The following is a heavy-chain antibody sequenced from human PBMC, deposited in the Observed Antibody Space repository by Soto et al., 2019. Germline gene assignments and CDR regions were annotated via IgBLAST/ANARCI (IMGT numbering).Heavy chain of an antibody. Sequence: QAQLQESGPGLVKPSGTLSLTCAVSSGSISSSNWWSWVRQPPGKGREWIGEIYHSGSTNYNPSLKSRVTMSVDKSKNQFSLKLRSVTAADTAVYYCARADCSGGSCYSSANWFDPWGQGTLVTVSS. V-gene: IGHV4-4*02. D-gene: IGHD2-15*01. CDR2: IYHSGST. CDR3: ARADCSGGSCYSSANWFDP. J-gene: IGHJ5*02. CDR1: SGSISSSNW.